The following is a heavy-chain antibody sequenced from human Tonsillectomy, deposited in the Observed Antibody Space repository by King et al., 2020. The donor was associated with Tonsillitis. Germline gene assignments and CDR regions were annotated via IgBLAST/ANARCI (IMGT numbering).Heavy chain of an antibody. CDR2: IYYSGST. D-gene: IGHD1-26*01. J-gene: IGHJ4*02. CDR3: ARLSGSYYDPRIFDY. Sequence: LQLQESGPGLEKPSETLSLTCTVSGGSISSSSYYWGWIRQPPGKGLEWIGSIYYSGSTYYNPSLKSRVTISVDTSKNQFSLKLSSVTAADTAVYYCARLSGSYYDPRIFDYWGQGTLVTVSS. CDR1: GGSISSSSYY. V-gene: IGHV4-39*01.